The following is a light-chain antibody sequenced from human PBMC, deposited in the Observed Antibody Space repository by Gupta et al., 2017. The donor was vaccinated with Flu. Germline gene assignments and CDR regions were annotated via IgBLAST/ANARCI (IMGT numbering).Light chain of an antibody. Sequence: EIVLTQSPGTLSLSPGKRATLSCRASQRVSRSDLAWYQQKPGQAPSLLIYGASSRATGIPDRFSGSGSGTDFTLTISRLEPEDFAVYYCHQFGGSPQTFGQGTKVEIK. CDR2: GAS. CDR1: QRVSRSD. J-gene: IGKJ1*01. V-gene: IGKV3-20*01. CDR3: HQFGGSPQT.